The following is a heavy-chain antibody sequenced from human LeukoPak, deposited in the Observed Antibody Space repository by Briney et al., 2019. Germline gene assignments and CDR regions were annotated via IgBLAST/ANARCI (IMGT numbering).Heavy chain of an antibody. CDR2: ISYDGSNK. CDR3: ARVVVVAATWSNDAFDI. D-gene: IGHD2-15*01. CDR1: GFTFSDYA. J-gene: IGHJ3*02. V-gene: IGHV3-30-3*01. Sequence: GGSLRLSCAASGFTFSDYAMHWVRQAPGKGLEWVAVISYDGSNKYFADSVKGRLTISRDNSKNTLYLQMNSLRAEDTAVYYCARVVVVAATWSNDAFDIWGQGTMVTVSS.